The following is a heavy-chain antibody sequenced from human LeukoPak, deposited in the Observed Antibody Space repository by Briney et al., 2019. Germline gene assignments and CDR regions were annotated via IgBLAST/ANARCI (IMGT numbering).Heavy chain of an antibody. Sequence: GASVKVSCKASGYTFTSYGISWVRQAPGQGLEWMGWISAYNGNTNYTQKLQGRVTMTTDTSTSTAYMELRSLRSDDTAVYYCARPGGDLEWLSLDYWGQGTLVTVSS. D-gene: IGHD3-3*01. CDR3: ARPGGDLEWLSLDY. J-gene: IGHJ4*02. CDR1: GYTFTSYG. CDR2: ISAYNGNT. V-gene: IGHV1-18*01.